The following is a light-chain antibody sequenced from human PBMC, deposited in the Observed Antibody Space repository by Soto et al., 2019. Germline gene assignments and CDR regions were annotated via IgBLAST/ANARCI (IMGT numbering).Light chain of an antibody. CDR1: NIGSKR. CDR2: DDR. CDR3: QVWDSSRDQSV. J-gene: IGLJ3*02. Sequence: SYELTQTSSVSVAPGQTATMTCGGDNIGSKRVFWYQQKAGQAPVVVDYDDRDRPVGIPERVSGSKSANSATLIISRVEAGDEAAYYCQVWDSSRDQSVFGGGTQLTVL. V-gene: IGLV3-21*02.